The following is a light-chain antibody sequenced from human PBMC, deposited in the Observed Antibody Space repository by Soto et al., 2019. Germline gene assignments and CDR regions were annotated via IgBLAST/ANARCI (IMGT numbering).Light chain of an antibody. CDR3: SSDTSYSTRV. V-gene: IGLV2-14*01. Sequence: QSVLTQPASVSGSPGQSIAISCTGTSSDVGGYNYVSWYQQHPGKAPKLMIHDVSNRPSGISDRFSGSKSGNTASLTISGLKADDDAVYNCSSDTSYSTRVFGTGTKLTVL. J-gene: IGLJ1*01. CDR2: DVS. CDR1: SSDVGGYNY.